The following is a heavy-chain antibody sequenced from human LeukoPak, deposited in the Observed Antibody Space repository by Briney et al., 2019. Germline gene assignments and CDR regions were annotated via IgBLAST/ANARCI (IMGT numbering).Heavy chain of an antibody. CDR2: ISYDGSNK. CDR3: ARDARTYYYDSSGYYFDY. J-gene: IGHJ4*02. CDR1: GFTFSSYA. Sequence: GRSLRLSCAASGFTFSSYAMHWVRQAPGKGLEWVAVISYDGSNKYYADSVKGRFTISRDNSKNTLYLQMNSLRAEDTAVYYCARDARTYYYDSSGYYFDYWGQGTLVTVSS. D-gene: IGHD3-22*01. V-gene: IGHV3-30-3*01.